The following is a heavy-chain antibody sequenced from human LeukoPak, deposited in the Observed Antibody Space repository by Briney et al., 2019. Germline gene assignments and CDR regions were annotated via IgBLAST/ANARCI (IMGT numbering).Heavy chain of an antibody. Sequence: GGSLRLSCTASGFTFGDYAMSWVRQAPGKGLEWVGFIRSKAYGGTTEYAASVKGRFTISRDDSKSIAYLQMNSLKTEDTAVYYCTRQEDIVLMVYAMGTWGQGTLVTVSS. J-gene: IGHJ5*02. CDR2: IRSKAYGGTT. D-gene: IGHD2-8*01. CDR3: TRQEDIVLMVYAMGT. CDR1: GFTFGDYA. V-gene: IGHV3-49*04.